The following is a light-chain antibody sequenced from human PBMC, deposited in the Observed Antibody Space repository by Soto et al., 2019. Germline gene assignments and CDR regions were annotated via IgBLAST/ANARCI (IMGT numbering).Light chain of an antibody. V-gene: IGKV3-20*01. CDR1: QSVSSSN. Sequence: EIVLTQSPVTLSLSPGERATLSCRASQSVSSSNLAWYQQKTGQAPRLLIYGTSSRATGIPDRFSGSGSGTDFTLTISRLEPEDFGGYYCQQYGTSPPYTFGQGTKLEIK. CDR3: QQYGTSPPYT. CDR2: GTS. J-gene: IGKJ2*01.